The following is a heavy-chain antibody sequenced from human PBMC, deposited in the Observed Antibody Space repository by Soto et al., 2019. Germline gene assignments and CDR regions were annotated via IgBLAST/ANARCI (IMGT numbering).Heavy chain of an antibody. Sequence: SETLSLTCTVSGGSISSYYWSWIRQPPGKGLEWIGYIYYSGSTNYNPSLKSRVTISVDTSKNQFSLKLSSVTAADTAVYYCARDLGLRYFDWLTFGYWGQGTLVTVSS. V-gene: IGHV4-59*01. J-gene: IGHJ4*02. CDR3: ARDLGLRYFDWLTFGY. CDR2: IYYSGST. CDR1: GGSISSYY. D-gene: IGHD3-9*01.